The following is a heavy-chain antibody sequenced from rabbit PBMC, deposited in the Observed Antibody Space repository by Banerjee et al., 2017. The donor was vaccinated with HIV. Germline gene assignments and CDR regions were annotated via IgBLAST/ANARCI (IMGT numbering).Heavy chain of an antibody. V-gene: IGHV1S45*01. CDR3: ARGYGYVTYFNL. D-gene: IGHD6-1*01. CDR1: GFSFSSSYW. CDR2: IDGGSSDDT. Sequence: QEQLVKSGGGLVQPEGSLTLTCTASGFSFSSSYWICWVRQAPGKGLEWIACIDGGSSDDTHYATWAKGRFTISKTSSTTVTLQMTSLTAADTATYFCARGYGYVTYFNLWGQGTLVTVS. J-gene: IGHJ4*01.